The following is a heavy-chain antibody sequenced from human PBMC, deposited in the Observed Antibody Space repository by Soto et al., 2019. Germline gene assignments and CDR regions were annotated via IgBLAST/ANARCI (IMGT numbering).Heavy chain of an antibody. V-gene: IGHV3-23*01. CDR2: IGAGYGT. CDR1: GFTFGSYA. CDR3: ATPYSSSWFAPFDY. J-gene: IGHJ4*02. D-gene: IGHD6-13*01. Sequence: EVQLLESGGGLVQPGGSLRLSCAASGFTFGSYAMSWVRQAPGKGLEWGSSIGAGYGTYYADSVKGRFTISRDNSKTTLYLQMNSLRAEDTARYYCATPYSSSWFAPFDYWGQGTLVTFSS.